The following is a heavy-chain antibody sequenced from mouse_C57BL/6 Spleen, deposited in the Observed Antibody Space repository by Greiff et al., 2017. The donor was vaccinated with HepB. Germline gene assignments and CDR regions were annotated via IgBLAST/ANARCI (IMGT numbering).Heavy chain of an antibody. CDR2: IYPRSGNT. J-gene: IGHJ4*01. CDR1: GYTFTSYG. CDR3: ARGGSTMITGYAMDY. D-gene: IGHD2-4*01. V-gene: IGHV1-81*01. Sequence: QVQLQQSGAELARPGASVKLSCKASGYTFTSYGISWVKQRTGQGLEWIGEIYPRSGNTYYNEKFKGQATLTADKSSSTAYMELRSLTSEDSAVYFCARGGSTMITGYAMDYWGQGTSVTVSS.